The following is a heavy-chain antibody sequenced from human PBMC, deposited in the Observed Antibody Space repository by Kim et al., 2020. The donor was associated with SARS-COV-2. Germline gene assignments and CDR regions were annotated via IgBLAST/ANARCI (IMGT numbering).Heavy chain of an antibody. Sequence: GGSLRLSCAASGFTFSNAWMSWVRQAPGKGLEWVGRIKSKTDGGTTDYAAPVKGRFTISRDDSKNTLYLQMNSLKTEDTAVYYCTTLPCIAVAGTGLGGYWGQGTLVTVSS. CDR2: IKSKTDGGTT. V-gene: IGHV3-15*01. J-gene: IGHJ4*02. D-gene: IGHD6-19*01. CDR3: TTLPCIAVAGTGLGGY. CDR1: GFTFSNAW.